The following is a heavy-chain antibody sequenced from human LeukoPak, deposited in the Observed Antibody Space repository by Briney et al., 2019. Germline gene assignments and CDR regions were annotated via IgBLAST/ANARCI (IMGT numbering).Heavy chain of an antibody. V-gene: IGHV1-2*02. Sequence: ASVKVSCKASGGTFSSYAISWVRQGPGQGLEWMGWINPNSGDTKYGQKFQGRVTMTRDTSINTAYMEVTGLISDDTAVYYCARVGSSGWYVHPTLDYWGQGTLVTVSS. CDR2: INPNSGDT. CDR1: GGTFSSYA. J-gene: IGHJ4*02. CDR3: ARVGSSGWYVHPTLDY. D-gene: IGHD6-19*01.